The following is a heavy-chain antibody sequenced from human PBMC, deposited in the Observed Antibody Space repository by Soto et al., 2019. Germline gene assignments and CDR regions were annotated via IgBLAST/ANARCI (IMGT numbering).Heavy chain of an antibody. CDR1: GFTFSSYG. V-gene: IGHV3-30*18. CDR3: AKDRKRYYYDSSDV. CDR2: ISYDGSNK. D-gene: IGHD3-22*01. J-gene: IGHJ6*02. Sequence: GGSLRVSWAASGFTFSSYGMHWVRQAPGKGLEWVAVISYDGSNKYYADSVKGRFTISRDNSKNTLYLQMNSLRAEDTAVYYCAKDRKRYYYDSSDVWGQGTTVTVSS.